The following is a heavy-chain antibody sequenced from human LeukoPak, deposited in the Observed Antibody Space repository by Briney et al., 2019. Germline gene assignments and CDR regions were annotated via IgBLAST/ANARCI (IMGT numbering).Heavy chain of an antibody. J-gene: IGHJ4*02. V-gene: IGHV4-34*01. D-gene: IGHD2-15*01. CDR2: INHSGST. CDR1: GGSFSGYY. CDR3: ARGRSSCSGGSCCSVPDPVFDY. Sequence: SETLSLTCAVYGGSFSGYYWSWIRQTPGKGLEWIGEINHSGSTNYNPSLKSRVTISVDTSKNQFSLKLSSVTAADTAVYYCARGRSSCSGGSCCSVPDPVFDYWGQGTLVTVSS.